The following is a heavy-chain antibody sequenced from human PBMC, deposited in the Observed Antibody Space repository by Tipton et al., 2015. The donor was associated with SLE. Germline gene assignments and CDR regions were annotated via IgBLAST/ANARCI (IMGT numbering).Heavy chain of an antibody. D-gene: IGHD2-2*01. J-gene: IGHJ3*01. CDR1: GGPISDYY. Sequence: TLSLTCAVSGGPISDYYWSWIRQPPGKGLERVGFVYDGVDTKYNPSLKDRVTLSIDKSNDQFSLRLNSVTAADTALYYCARRYANSFDFWGQGTMVSVSS. CDR3: ARRYANSFDF. V-gene: IGHV4-59*01. CDR2: VYDGVDT.